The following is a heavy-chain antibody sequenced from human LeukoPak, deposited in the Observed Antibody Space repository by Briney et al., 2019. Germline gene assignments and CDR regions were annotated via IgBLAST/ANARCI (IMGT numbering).Heavy chain of an antibody. CDR2: IYTSGST. D-gene: IGHD6-19*01. CDR3: ARDGSGWLNWFDP. CDR1: GGSISSGTYY. J-gene: IGHJ5*02. V-gene: IGHV4-61*02. Sequence: SEALSLTCTASGGSISSGTYYWSWIRQPAGKGLEWIGRIYTSGSTNYNPSLKSRVTISLDPSKNQFSLKLSSVTAADTAVYYCARDGSGWLNWFDPWGQGTLVTVSS.